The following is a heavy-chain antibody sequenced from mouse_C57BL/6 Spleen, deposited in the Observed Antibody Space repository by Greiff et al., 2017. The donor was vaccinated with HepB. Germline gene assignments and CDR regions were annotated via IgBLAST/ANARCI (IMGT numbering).Heavy chain of an antibody. CDR1: GYTFTDYY. J-gene: IGHJ1*03. CDR3: ARKGTNWGYWYFDV. CDR2: INPNNGGT. Sequence: VQLQQSGPELVKPGASVKISCKASGYTFTDYYMNWVKQSHGKSLEWIGDINPNNGGTSYNQKFKGKATLTVDKSSSTAYMELRSLTSEDSAVYYCARKGTNWGYWYFDVWGTGTTVTVSS. V-gene: IGHV1-26*01. D-gene: IGHD4-1*01.